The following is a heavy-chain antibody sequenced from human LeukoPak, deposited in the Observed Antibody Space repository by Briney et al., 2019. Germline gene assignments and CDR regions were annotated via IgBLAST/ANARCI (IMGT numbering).Heavy chain of an antibody. CDR1: GASISPYY. V-gene: IGHV4-59*01. J-gene: IGHJ4*02. D-gene: IGHD4-23*01. CDR2: IYDPESPDSNPFL. CDR3: ARGTYGGSGN. Sequence: PSETLSLTCSVSGASISPYYWSWIRQPPGKRLEWIANIYDPESPDSNPFLNYNPSLKRRATISLDTSKNQFFLRLTSMTAADTAVYYCARGTYGGSGNWGQGTLVIVSA.